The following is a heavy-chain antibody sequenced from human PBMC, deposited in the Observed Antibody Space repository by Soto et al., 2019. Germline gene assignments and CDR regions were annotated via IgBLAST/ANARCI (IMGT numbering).Heavy chain of an antibody. CDR3: ARSLSSSSGYFDP. Sequence: SEPLSLTCTVSGGSISSGDYYWRWIRQPPGKGLEWIGYLYYSGSTYYNPSLKSRGTISVDTSKNQFSLKRSSVTAADTAVYYWARSLSSSSGYFDPWGEGTLVTVSS. J-gene: IGHJ5*02. CDR1: GGSISSGDYY. D-gene: IGHD6-6*01. CDR2: LYYSGST. V-gene: IGHV4-30-4*01.